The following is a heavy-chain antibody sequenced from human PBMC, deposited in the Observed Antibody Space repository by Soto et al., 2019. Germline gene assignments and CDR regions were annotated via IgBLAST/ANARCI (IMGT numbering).Heavy chain of an antibody. D-gene: IGHD6-13*01. J-gene: IGHJ4*02. Sequence: QVQLQQWGAGLLKPSETLSLTCAVYGGSFSGYYWSWIRQPPGKGLEWIGEINHSGSTNYNPSLKSRITITVDTSKNQFSLKLSSVTAADTAVYYCARGPGAANSFDYWGQGTLVTVSS. CDR3: ARGPGAANSFDY. CDR1: GGSFSGYY. V-gene: IGHV4-34*01. CDR2: INHSGST.